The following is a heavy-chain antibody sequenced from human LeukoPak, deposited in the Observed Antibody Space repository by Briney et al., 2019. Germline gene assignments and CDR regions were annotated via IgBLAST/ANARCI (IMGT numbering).Heavy chain of an antibody. Sequence: GGSLRLSCAASGFTFSSYSMHWVRQAPGKGLEWVSSISSSSSYIYYADSVKGRFTISRDNAKNSQYLQMNSLRAEDTAVYYCARDPPTVFGVFFSYMDAWGNGTPLAVSS. CDR2: ISSSSSYI. CDR1: GFTFSSYS. D-gene: IGHD3-3*01. CDR3: ARDPPTVFGVFFSYMDA. J-gene: IGHJ6*03. V-gene: IGHV3-21*01.